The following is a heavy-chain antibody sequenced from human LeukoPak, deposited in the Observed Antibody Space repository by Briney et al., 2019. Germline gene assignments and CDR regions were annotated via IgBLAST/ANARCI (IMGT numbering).Heavy chain of an antibody. V-gene: IGHV1-3*03. CDR3: ARGPATPYYYYYMDV. CDR1: GYTFTSYA. Sequence: ASVKVSCKASGYTFTSYAMHWVRQAPGQRLECMGWINAGNGNTKYSQEFQGRVTITRDTSASTAYMELSSLRSEDMAVYYCARGPATPYYYYYMDVWGKGTTVTVSS. J-gene: IGHJ6*03. D-gene: IGHD2-15*01. CDR2: INAGNGNT.